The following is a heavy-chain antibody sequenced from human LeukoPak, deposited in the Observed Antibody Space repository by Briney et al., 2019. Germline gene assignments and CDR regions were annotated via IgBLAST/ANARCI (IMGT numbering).Heavy chain of an antibody. Sequence: PGGSLRLSCAASGFTFSSYSMNWVRQAPGKGLEWVSSISSSSSYIYYADSVKGRFTISRDNAKNSLYLQMNSLRAEDTAVCYCARDPVTTTFLTDFDYWGQGTLVTVSS. J-gene: IGHJ4*02. D-gene: IGHD4-17*01. CDR1: GFTFSSYS. CDR2: ISSSSSYI. CDR3: ARDPVTTTFLTDFDY. V-gene: IGHV3-21*01.